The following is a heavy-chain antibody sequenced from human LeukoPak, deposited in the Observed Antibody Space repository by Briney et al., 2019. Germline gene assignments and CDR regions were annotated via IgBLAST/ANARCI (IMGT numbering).Heavy chain of an antibody. J-gene: IGHJ4*02. Sequence: SETLSLTCTVSGGSISSYYWSWIRQPPGKGLEWIGYIYYSGSTNYNPSLKSRVTISVDTSKNQFSLKLSSVTAADTAVYYCARDLEGSSGGSGSYSGYFDYWGQGTLVTVSS. CDR2: IYYSGST. CDR3: ARDLEGSSGGSGSYSGYFDY. CDR1: GGSISSYY. D-gene: IGHD3-10*01. V-gene: IGHV4-59*01.